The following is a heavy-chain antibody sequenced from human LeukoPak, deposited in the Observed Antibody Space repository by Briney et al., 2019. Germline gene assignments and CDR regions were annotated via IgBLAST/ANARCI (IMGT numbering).Heavy chain of an antibody. CDR2: IYSGGST. V-gene: IGHV3-53*04. CDR1: GFTFSSYA. Sequence: PGGSLRLSCAASGFTFSSYAMSWVRQAPGKGLEWVSVIYSGGSTYYADSVKGRFTISRHNSKNTLYLQMNSLRAEDTAVYHCARGLSGSYLYDYWGQGTLVTVSS. CDR3: ARGLSGSYLYDY. J-gene: IGHJ4*02. D-gene: IGHD1-26*01.